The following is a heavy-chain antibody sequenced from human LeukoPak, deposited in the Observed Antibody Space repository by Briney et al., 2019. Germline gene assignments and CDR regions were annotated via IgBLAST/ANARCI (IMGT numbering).Heavy chain of an antibody. CDR3: AKNSVYYGSGSIRGDYFDY. Sequence: PGGSLRLSCAASGFTFSSYAMSWVRQAPGKGLEWVSTINSVDINTYYADSVKGRFTISRDSSKNTLFLQMNSLRAEDTAVYYCAKNSVYYGSGSIRGDYFDYWGQGTLVTVSS. V-gene: IGHV3-23*01. CDR1: GFTFSSYA. CDR2: INSVDINT. D-gene: IGHD3-10*01. J-gene: IGHJ4*02.